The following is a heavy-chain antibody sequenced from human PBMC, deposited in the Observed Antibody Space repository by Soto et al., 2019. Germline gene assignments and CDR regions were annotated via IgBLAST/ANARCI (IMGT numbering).Heavy chain of an antibody. Sequence: ETLSLTCTVSGGSISSYYWSWIRQPPGKGLEWIGYIYYSGSTNYNPSLKSRVTISVDTSKNQFSLKLSSVTAADTAVYYCARRGITMVRGNYYYYMDVWGKGTTVTVSS. V-gene: IGHV4-59*08. CDR1: GGSISSYY. D-gene: IGHD3-10*01. J-gene: IGHJ6*03. CDR3: ARRGITMVRGNYYYYMDV. CDR2: IYYSGST.